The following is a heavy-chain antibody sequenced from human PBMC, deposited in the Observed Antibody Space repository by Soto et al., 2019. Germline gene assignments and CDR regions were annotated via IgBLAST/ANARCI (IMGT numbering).Heavy chain of an antibody. J-gene: IGHJ4*02. D-gene: IGHD2-15*01. CDR1: GFTFSSYA. CDR3: AKRRGAGGHFDY. V-gene: IGHV3-23*01. Sequence: DVQLLESGGGLVQPEGSLRLSCAASGFTFSSYAMGWVRQGPGKGLEWVAVVSIGGSTHYADSVRGRFTISRDNSRNTLSLQMNSQSAEDTDVYFCAKRRGAGGHFDYWGQGALVTVSS. CDR2: VSIGGST.